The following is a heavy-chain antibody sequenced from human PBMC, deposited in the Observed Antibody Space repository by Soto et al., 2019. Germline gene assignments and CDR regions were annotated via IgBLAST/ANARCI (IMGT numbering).Heavy chain of an antibody. D-gene: IGHD4-17*01. Sequence: ASVKVSCKASGGTFSSYTISWVRQAPGQGLEWMGRIIPILGIANYAQKFQGRVTITADKSTSTAYMELSSLRSEDTAVYYCARAYGDFEYFQHWGQGTLVTVSS. CDR3: ARAYGDFEYFQH. V-gene: IGHV1-69*02. J-gene: IGHJ1*01. CDR1: GGTFSSYT. CDR2: IIPILGIA.